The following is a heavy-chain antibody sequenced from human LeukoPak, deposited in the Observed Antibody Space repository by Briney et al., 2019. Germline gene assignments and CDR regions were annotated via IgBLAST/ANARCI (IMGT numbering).Heavy chain of an antibody. J-gene: IGHJ4*02. CDR1: GGSVSSATDY. V-gene: IGHV4-61*01. D-gene: IGHD1/OR15-1a*01. CDR2: IHKSGGT. Sequence: SSETLSLTCTVSGGSVSSATDYWIWIRQPPGKGLEWIGYIHKSGGTNCNPSFKSRVAISADTSKNQISLKVTSVTAADTAVYYCAGGPLRTKIDYWGQGTLVTVSS. CDR3: AGGPLRTKIDY.